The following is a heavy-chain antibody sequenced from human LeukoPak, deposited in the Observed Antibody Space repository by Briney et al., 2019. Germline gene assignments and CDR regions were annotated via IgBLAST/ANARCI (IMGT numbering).Heavy chain of an antibody. J-gene: IGHJ6*03. D-gene: IGHD3-10*01. V-gene: IGHV4-59*12. CDR3: AREGTDQYYYYYMDV. CDR1: CGSISSYY. CDR2: IYYSGST. Sequence: PSETLSLTCTVSCGSISSYYWSWIRQPPGKGLEESGYIYYSGSTNYNPSLKSRVTISVDTSKNQFSLKLSSVTAADTAVYYCAREGTDQYYYYYMDVWGKGTTVTVSS.